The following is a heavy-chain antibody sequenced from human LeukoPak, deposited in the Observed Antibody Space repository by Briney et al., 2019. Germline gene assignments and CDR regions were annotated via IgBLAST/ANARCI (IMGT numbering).Heavy chain of an antibody. CDR3: ASRFRYSYAKGVDY. CDR1: GFTFSDYY. V-gene: IGHV3-11*04. J-gene: IGHJ4*02. CDR2: ISSSGSTI. Sequence: GGSLRLSCAASGFTFSDYYMSWIRQAPGKGLEWVSYISSSGSTIYYADSVKGRFTISRDNAKNSLYLQMNSLRAEDTAVYYCASRFRYSYAKGVDYWGQGTLVTVSS. D-gene: IGHD5-18*01.